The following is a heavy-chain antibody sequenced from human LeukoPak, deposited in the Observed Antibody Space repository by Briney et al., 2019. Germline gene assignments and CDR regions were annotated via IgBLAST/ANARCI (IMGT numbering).Heavy chain of an antibody. V-gene: IGHV3-74*01. CDR2: INTDGSST. J-gene: IGHJ4*02. CDR3: AKDSSSGWYTYFDY. CDR1: GFTFSSYW. Sequence: GGSLRLSCAASGFTFSSYWMHWVRQAPGKGLVWVSRINTDGSSTSYADSVKGRFTISRDNAKNTLYLQMNSLRAEDTAVYFCAKDSSSGWYTYFDYWGQGTLVTVSS. D-gene: IGHD6-19*01.